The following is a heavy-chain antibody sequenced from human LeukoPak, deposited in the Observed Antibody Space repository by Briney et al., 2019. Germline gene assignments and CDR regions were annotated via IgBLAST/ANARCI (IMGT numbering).Heavy chain of an antibody. CDR3: ARLGMFDY. CDR2: IYYSGTT. V-gene: IGHV4-39*01. D-gene: IGHD1-26*01. Sequence: SETLSLTCTVSGGSISNSIYYWGRIRRPPGKGMEWIGNIYYSGTTYYDPSLKSRVTISVDTSKNQCSLKLSSVTAADTAVYYCARLGMFDYWGQGTLVTVSS. CDR1: GGSISNSIYY. J-gene: IGHJ4*02.